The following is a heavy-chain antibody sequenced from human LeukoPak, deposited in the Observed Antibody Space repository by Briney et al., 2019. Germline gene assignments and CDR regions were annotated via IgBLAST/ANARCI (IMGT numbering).Heavy chain of an antibody. V-gene: IGHV4-4*02. D-gene: IGHD3-22*01. CDR1: GGSISSSNW. CDR2: IYHSGST. J-gene: IGHJ4*02. CDR3: ARVIILITMIVVAIFDY. Sequence: SETLSLTCAVSGGSISSSNWWSWVRQPPGKGLEWIGEIYHSGSTNYNPSLKSRVTISVDKSKNQFSLKLSSVTAADTAVYYCARVIILITMIVVAIFDYWGQGTLVTVSS.